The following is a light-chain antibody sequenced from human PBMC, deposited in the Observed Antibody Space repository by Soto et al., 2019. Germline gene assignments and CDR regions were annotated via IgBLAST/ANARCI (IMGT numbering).Light chain of an antibody. V-gene: IGLV1-44*01. Sequence: QSVLTQPPSASGTTGQRVTISCSGSTSNIGSNTANWYQQVPGAAPKLLIYSTTLRPSGVPDRVSGSKSGTSASLAISGLQSEDEADYYCAAWDDGLSGVVFGGGTKLTVL. CDR3: AAWDDGLSGVV. J-gene: IGLJ2*01. CDR2: STT. CDR1: TSNIGSNT.